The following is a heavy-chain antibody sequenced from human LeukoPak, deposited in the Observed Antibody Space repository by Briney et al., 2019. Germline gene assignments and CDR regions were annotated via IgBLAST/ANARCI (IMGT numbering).Heavy chain of an antibody. CDR3: ARAPTHCSSTSCYADGAFDI. D-gene: IGHD2-2*01. CDR1: GYAFTSYY. J-gene: IGHJ3*02. Sequence: ASVKVSCKASGYAFTSYYMHWVRQAPGQGLEWMGIINPSGGSTSYAQKFQGRVTITRDTSASTAYMELSSLRSEDTAVYYCARAPTHCSSTSCYADGAFDIWGQGTMVTVSS. CDR2: INPSGGST. V-gene: IGHV1-46*01.